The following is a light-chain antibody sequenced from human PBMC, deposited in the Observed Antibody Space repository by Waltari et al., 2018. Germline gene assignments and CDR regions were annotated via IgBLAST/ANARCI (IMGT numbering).Light chain of an antibody. CDR1: QSVSTN. CDR2: GAS. Sequence: ETVMTQSPATLSVSPGERATLPCRASQSVSTNLAWYQQTPGQAPRLLIYGASTRTTGIPARFSGTGSGTQFTLTIDSLQSEDFAVYYCQQYSNWPPITFGQGTRLEIK. V-gene: IGKV3-15*01. CDR3: QQYSNWPPIT. J-gene: IGKJ5*01.